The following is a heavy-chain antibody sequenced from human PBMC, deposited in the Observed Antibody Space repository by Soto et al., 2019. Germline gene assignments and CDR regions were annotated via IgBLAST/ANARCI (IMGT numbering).Heavy chain of an antibody. V-gene: IGHV3-23*01. Sequence: GGSLRLSCAASGFTFSSYAMSWVRQAPGKGLGWVSAISGSGGSTYYADSVKGRFTISRDNSKNTLYLQMNSLRAEDTAVYYCAKVRLRFLEWFLFDYWGQGTLVTVSS. J-gene: IGHJ4*02. CDR2: ISGSGGST. CDR3: AKVRLRFLEWFLFDY. CDR1: GFTFSSYA. D-gene: IGHD3-3*01.